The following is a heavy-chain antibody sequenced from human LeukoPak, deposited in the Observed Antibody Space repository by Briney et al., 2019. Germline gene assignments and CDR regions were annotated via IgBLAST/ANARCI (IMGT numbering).Heavy chain of an antibody. Sequence: PSQTLSLTCAISGDSVSSSSATRNWIRQSPSRGLEWLGRTYYRSKWYNDYSVSVKSRITINPDTSKNQFSLQLNSVTPEDTAVYYCARRTHDYSYLDYWGQGPVVTVSS. D-gene: IGHD4-11*01. V-gene: IGHV6-1*01. J-gene: IGHJ4*02. CDR3: ARRTHDYSYLDY. CDR2: TYYRSKWYN. CDR1: GDSVSSSSAT.